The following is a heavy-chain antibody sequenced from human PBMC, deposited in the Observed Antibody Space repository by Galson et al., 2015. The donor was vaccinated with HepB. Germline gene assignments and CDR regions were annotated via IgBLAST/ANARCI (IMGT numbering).Heavy chain of an antibody. CDR2: INAGNGNT. CDR3: ARDLGPLSPTYCSSTSCYGNYYYYGMDV. CDR1: GYTFTSYA. Sequence: SVKVSCQASGYTFTSYAMHWVRQAPGQRLEWMGWINAGNGNTKYSQKFQGRVTITRDTSASTAYMELSSLRSEDTAVYYCARDLGPLSPTYCSSTSCYGNYYYYGMDVWGQGTTVTVSS. J-gene: IGHJ6*02. V-gene: IGHV1-3*01. D-gene: IGHD2-2*01.